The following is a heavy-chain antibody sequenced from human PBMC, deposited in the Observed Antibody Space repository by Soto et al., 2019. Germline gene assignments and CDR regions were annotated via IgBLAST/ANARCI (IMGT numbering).Heavy chain of an antibody. D-gene: IGHD3-22*01. CDR1: GFTFSSYE. J-gene: IGHJ4*02. CDR3: ARAFNYYDSSGYPDY. V-gene: IGHV3-48*03. Sequence: GGSLRLSCAASGFTFSSYEMNWVRRAPGKGLEWVSYISSSGSTIYYADSVKGRFTISRDNAKNSLYLQMNSLRAEDTAVYYCARAFNYYDSSGYPDYWGQGTLVTVSS. CDR2: ISSSGSTI.